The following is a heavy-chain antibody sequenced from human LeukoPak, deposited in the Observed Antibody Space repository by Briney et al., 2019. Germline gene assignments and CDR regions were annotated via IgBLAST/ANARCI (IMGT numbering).Heavy chain of an antibody. CDR2: INPSGSST. D-gene: IGHD1-26*01. J-gene: IGHJ5*01. CDR1: GYTFTSHY. V-gene: IGHV1-46*01. CDR3: ARASGSYWWFDS. Sequence: ASVKVSCKASGYTFTSHYMHWVRQAPGQGLEWTGLINPSGSSTLYAQKFQGRVTMTRDMSTTTDYMELSSLRSEDTAVYYCARASGSYWWFDSWGQGTLVTVSS.